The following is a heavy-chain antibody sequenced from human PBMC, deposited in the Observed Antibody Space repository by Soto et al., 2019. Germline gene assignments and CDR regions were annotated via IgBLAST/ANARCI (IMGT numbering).Heavy chain of an antibody. Sequence: EVQLVESGGGLAKPEGSLRLSCAASGFTFNNAWMNWVRQAPGKGLEWVGRIKSKTDGGTTDYAAPVKGRFTISRDDSKNTLYLQMNSLKTEDTAVYYGTTDLGAGRRGGVDYWGQGTLVTVSS. CDR1: GFTFNNAW. D-gene: IGHD1-26*01. V-gene: IGHV3-15*07. J-gene: IGHJ4*02. CDR3: TTDLGAGRRGGVDY. CDR2: IKSKTDGGTT.